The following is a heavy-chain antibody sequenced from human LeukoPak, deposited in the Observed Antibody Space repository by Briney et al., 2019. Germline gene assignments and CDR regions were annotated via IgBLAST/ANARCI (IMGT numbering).Heavy chain of an antibody. J-gene: IGHJ3*02. V-gene: IGHV1-69*06. CDR2: IIPIFGTA. CDR1: GGTFSSYA. D-gene: IGHD3-22*01. CDR3: ASTTYYYDSSGYYGDAFDI. Sequence: ASVKVSCKASGGTFSSYAISWVRQAPGQGLEWMGGIIPIFGTANYAQKFQGRVTITADKSTSTAYMELSSLRSEDTAVYYCASTTYYYDSSGYYGDAFDIWGQGTMVTVSS.